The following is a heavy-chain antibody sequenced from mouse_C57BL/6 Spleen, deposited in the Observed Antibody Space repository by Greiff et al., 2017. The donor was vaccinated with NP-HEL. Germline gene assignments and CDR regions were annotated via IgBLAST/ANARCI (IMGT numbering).Heavy chain of an antibody. CDR3: TLYYYGSSPFDD. CDR2: IDPENGDT. D-gene: IGHD1-1*01. Sequence: VQLQQSGAELVRPGASVKLSCTASGFNIKDDYMHWVKQRPEQGLEWIGWIDPENGDTEYASKFLGKATITADTSSNTAYLQLSSLTSEDTAVYYCTLYYYGSSPFDDWGQGTTLTVSS. V-gene: IGHV14-4*01. J-gene: IGHJ2*01. CDR1: GFNIKDDY.